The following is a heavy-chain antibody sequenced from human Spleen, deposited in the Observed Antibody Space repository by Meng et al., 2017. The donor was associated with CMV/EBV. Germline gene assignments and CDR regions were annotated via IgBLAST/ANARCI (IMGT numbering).Heavy chain of an antibody. CDR3: ARELDSRSFGEVYFDY. V-gene: IGHV3-21*06. CDR2: YTRATGYV. J-gene: IGHJ4*02. Sequence: FTFTDYMMSWVRQTPGGGLEWVASYTRATGYVFYADSVRGRFTISRDNAKNSLYLQMDSLKVEDTAVYFCARELDSRSFGEVYFDYWGRGTLVTVSS. D-gene: IGHD3-10*01. CDR1: FTFTDYM.